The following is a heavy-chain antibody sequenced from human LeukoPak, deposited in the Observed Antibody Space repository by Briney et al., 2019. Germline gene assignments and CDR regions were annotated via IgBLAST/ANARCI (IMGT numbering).Heavy chain of an antibody. CDR1: GFTFDDYA. CDR3: AKGRQNYYDSSGYYFGPDY. D-gene: IGHD3-22*01. V-gene: IGHV3-9*01. J-gene: IGHJ4*02. Sequence: GRSLRLSCAASGFTFDDYAMHWVRQAPGKGLEWVSGISCNSGSIGYADSVKGRFTISRGNSKNTLYLQMNSLRAEDTAVYYCAKGRQNYYDSSGYYFGPDYWGQGTLVTVSS. CDR2: ISCNSGSI.